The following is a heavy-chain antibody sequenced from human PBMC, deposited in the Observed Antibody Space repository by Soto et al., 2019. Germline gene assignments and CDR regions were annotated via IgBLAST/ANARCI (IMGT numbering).Heavy chain of an antibody. CDR2: TSSDGGTK. Sequence: QVQLMESGGGVVQPGGSVRLSYETSGFTFTGYSMHWFRQAPGKGLEWVAVTSSDGGTKFYADSVKGRFTVSRDNSRKTLFLEMNSLRPVDTGIYYCAREDVLTKWYLDNWGQGILVTVSS. D-gene: IGHD2-8*01. V-gene: IGHV3-30-3*01. CDR3: AREDVLTKWYLDN. CDR1: GFTFTGYS. J-gene: IGHJ4*02.